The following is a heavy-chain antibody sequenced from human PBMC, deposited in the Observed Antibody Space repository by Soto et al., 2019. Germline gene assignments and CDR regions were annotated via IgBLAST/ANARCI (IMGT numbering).Heavy chain of an antibody. D-gene: IGHD3-10*01. Sequence: EVQLLESGGGLVQPGGSLRLSCAASGFSFSSYAMSWVRQAPGKGLEWVSSISGSGAYTYYPDSVKGRFSISRDNSKNTLFLQMNSLRAEDSAVYYCAKHLADYDSGSFRWLAPGGQGTLVTVSS. CDR3: AKHLADYDSGSFRWLAP. V-gene: IGHV3-23*01. J-gene: IGHJ5*02. CDR2: ISGSGAYT. CDR1: GFSFSSYA.